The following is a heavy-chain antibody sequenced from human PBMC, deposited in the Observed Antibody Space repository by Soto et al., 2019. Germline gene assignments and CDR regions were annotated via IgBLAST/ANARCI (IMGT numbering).Heavy chain of an antibody. D-gene: IGHD4-4*01. V-gene: IGHV3-74*01. CDR3: ARDVQFQSFDY. CDR1: GFTFSNYW. Sequence: EVPLVESGGGLVQPGGSLRLACAASGFTFSNYWMHWVRQAPGKGLVWVSRINNDGSRTSYADSVKGRLTISRDNAKNTLYLQMDRLRAEDTAVYYCARDVQFQSFDYWGQGTLVTVSS. CDR2: INNDGSRT. J-gene: IGHJ4*02.